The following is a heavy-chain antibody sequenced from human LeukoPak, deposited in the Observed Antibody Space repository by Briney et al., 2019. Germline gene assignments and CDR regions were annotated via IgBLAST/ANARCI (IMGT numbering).Heavy chain of an antibody. CDR3: ARDLQRWYYDSSGYGMPDY. V-gene: IGHV1-69*10. J-gene: IGHJ4*02. CDR2: IIPILGIA. D-gene: IGHD3-22*01. CDR1: GGTFSSYA. Sequence: GASVKVSCTASGGTFSSYAISWVRQAPGQGFEWMGGIIPILGIANYAQKFQGRVTITADKSTSTAYMELSSLRSEDTAVYYCARDLQRWYYDSSGYGMPDYWGQGTLVTVSS.